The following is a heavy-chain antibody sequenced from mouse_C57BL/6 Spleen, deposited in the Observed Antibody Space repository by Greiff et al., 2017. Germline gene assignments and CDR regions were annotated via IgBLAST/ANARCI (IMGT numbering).Heavy chain of an antibody. CDR2: IHPNSGST. CDR3: ARRSSFWYFDV. V-gene: IGHV1-64*01. Sequence: QVQLQQPGAELVKPGASVKLSCKASGYTFTSYWMHWVKQRPGQGLAWIGMIHPNSGSTNYNEKFKSKATLTVDKSSSTAYMQLSSLTSEDSAVYYCARRSSFWYFDVWGTGTTVTVSS. J-gene: IGHJ1*03. CDR1: GYTFTSYW. D-gene: IGHD1-1*01.